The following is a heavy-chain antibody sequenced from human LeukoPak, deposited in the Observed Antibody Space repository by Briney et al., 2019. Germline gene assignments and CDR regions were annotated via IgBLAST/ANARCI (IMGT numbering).Heavy chain of an antibody. CDR3: ARYEQQSSYLDYMDV. V-gene: IGHV4-59*01. CDR1: GGSISSYY. D-gene: IGHD6-13*01. Sequence: PSETLSLTCTVSGGSISSYYWSWIRQPPGKGLEWFGYIYYSGSTNYNPSLKSRVTISVDTSKNQFSLKLSSVTAADTAVYYCARYEQQSSYLDYMDVWGKGTTVTVSS. J-gene: IGHJ6*03. CDR2: IYYSGST.